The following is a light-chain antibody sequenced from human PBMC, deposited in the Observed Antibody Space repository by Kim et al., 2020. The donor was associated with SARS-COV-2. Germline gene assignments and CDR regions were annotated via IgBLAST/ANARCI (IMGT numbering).Light chain of an antibody. Sequence: EIVMTQSPATLSVSPGESATLSCRASQSVSSNLAWYQQKPGQGPRLLIYDTSTRATGIPARFSGSGSGTEFTLTISSLQSEDSAVYYCQHYNNWPPETFGQGTKLEI. J-gene: IGKJ2*01. CDR3: QHYNNWPPET. CDR1: QSVSSN. CDR2: DTS. V-gene: IGKV3-15*01.